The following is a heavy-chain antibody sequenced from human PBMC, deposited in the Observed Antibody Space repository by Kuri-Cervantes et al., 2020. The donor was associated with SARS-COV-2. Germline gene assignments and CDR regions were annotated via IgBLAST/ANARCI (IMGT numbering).Heavy chain of an antibody. CDR3: TRDRKLWSPGPLLFDY. CDR1: GFTFSNAW. CDR2: IKSKTDGGTT. J-gene: IGHJ4*02. Sequence: GGSLRLSCAASGFTFSNAWMSWVRQAPGKGLEWVGRIKSKTDGGTTDYAAPVKGRFTISRDDSKNTLYLQMNSLKTEDTAVYYCTRDRKLWSPGPLLFDYWGQGTLVTVSS. D-gene: IGHD5-18*01. V-gene: IGHV3-15*01.